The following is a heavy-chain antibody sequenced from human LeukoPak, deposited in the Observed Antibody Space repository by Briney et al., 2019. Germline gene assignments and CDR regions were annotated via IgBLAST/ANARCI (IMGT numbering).Heavy chain of an antibody. CDR2: ISGSGGST. Sequence: PGGSLRLSCAASGFTFSSYAMSWVRQAPGKGLEWVSAISGSGGSTYYADSVKGRFTISRDNSKNTLYLQMNSLRAEDTAVYYCAKEQGAAYYDSSGYYGLDAFDIWGQGTMVTVSS. J-gene: IGHJ3*02. CDR1: GFTFSSYA. CDR3: AKEQGAAYYDSSGYYGLDAFDI. V-gene: IGHV3-23*01. D-gene: IGHD3-22*01.